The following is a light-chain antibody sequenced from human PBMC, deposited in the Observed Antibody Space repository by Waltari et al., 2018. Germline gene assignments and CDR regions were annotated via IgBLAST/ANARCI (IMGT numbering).Light chain of an antibody. CDR1: QSIGYS. Sequence: EIMMTQSPATLAVSPGDRATLSCRASQSIGYSLAWYQQKPGQVPRLLIYDASTRATCISDRFSGTGSGTEFTLTINSLQSEDFAVYYCQQYSDWPPYNFGQGTKVEIK. J-gene: IGKJ2*01. CDR3: QQYSDWPPYN. V-gene: IGKV3-15*01. CDR2: DAS.